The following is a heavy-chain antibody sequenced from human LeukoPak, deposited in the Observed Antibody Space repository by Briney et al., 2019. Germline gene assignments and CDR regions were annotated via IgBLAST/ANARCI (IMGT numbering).Heavy chain of an antibody. J-gene: IGHJ6*03. CDR1: GGTFSIYA. CDR2: IIPIFGTA. V-gene: IGHV1-69*05. CDR3: ASSTMVRGVIFSPYYYYYMDV. D-gene: IGHD3-10*01. Sequence: SVNVSRKASGGTFSIYAISWARQAPGQGLEWVGGIIPIFGTATYAQKVQGRVKVTTDESTSTAYMELSSLRSEDTAVYYCASSTMVRGVIFSPYYYYYMDVWGKGTTVTVSS.